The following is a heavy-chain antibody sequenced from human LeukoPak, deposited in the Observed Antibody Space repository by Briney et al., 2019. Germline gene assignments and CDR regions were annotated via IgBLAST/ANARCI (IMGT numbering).Heavy chain of an antibody. CDR2: ISYDGSNK. CDR1: GFTFSSYA. V-gene: IGHV3-30-3*01. CDR3: AKDPYLLWFGELKYFDY. D-gene: IGHD3-10*01. J-gene: IGHJ4*02. Sequence: GGSLRLSCAASGFTFSSYAMHWVRQAPGKGLEWVAVISYDGSNKYYADSVKGRFTISRDNSKNTLYLQMNSLRAGDTAVYYCAKDPYLLWFGELKYFDYWGQGTLVTVSS.